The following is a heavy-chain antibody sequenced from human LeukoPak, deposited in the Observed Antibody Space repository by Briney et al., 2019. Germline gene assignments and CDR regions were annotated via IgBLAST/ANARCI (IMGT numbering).Heavy chain of an antibody. J-gene: IGHJ4*02. CDR1: GYTFTGYY. V-gene: IGHV1-2*02. CDR2: INPNSGGT. Sequence: GASVKVSCKASGYTFTGYYMHWVRQAPGQGLEWMGWINPNSGGTNYAQKFQGRVTMTRDTSISTAYMELSRLRSDDTAVYYCARDRWLRSPSRVYFDYWGQGTLVTVSS. D-gene: IGHD5-12*01. CDR3: ARDRWLRSPSRVYFDY.